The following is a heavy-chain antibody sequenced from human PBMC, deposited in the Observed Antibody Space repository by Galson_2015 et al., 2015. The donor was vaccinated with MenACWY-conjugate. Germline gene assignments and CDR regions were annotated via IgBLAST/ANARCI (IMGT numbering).Heavy chain of an antibody. CDR2: IYPRDSDS. J-gene: IGHJ4*02. CDR3: AKSRYNWNDDLHY. V-gene: IGHV5-51*01. Sequence: QSGAEVKKPGESLKISCTGSGYSFSTYWIGWVRQMPGKGLEWIGIIYPRDSDSRFSLSFQGQVTISADTSITTAYLQWTSLRASDTAIYYCAKSRYNWNDDLHYWGQGTLVTVSS. CDR1: GYSFSTYW. D-gene: IGHD1-20*01.